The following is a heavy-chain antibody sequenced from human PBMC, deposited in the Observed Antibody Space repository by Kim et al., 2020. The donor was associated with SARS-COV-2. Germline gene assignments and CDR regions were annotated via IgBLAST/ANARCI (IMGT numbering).Heavy chain of an antibody. CDR3: ARSGYSGYAFDY. V-gene: IGHV3-30*01. Sequence: YYADSVTGRFTISRDNSKNTLYLQMNSLRAEDTAVYYCARSGYSGYAFDYWGQGTLVTVSS. J-gene: IGHJ4*02. D-gene: IGHD5-12*01.